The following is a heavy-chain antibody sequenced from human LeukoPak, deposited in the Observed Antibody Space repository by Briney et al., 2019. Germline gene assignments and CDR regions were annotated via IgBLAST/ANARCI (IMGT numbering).Heavy chain of an antibody. CDR1: GFTFSSYA. V-gene: IGHV3-23*01. J-gene: IGHJ4*02. CDR2: ISGSGGST. CDR3: AKGYYDYVWGSYYFDY. D-gene: IGHD3-16*01. Sequence: GGSLRLSCAASGFTFSSYAMSWVRQAPGKGLEWVSAISGSGGSTYYADSVKGRFTISRDNSRDTLYLQMNSLRAEDTAVYYCAKGYYDYVWGSYYFDYWGQGTQVTVSS.